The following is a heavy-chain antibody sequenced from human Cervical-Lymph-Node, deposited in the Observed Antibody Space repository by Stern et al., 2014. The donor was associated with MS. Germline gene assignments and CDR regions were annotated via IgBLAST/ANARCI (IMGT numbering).Heavy chain of an antibody. J-gene: IGHJ4*02. V-gene: IGHV3-23*04. D-gene: IGHD3-10*01. CDR1: GFTLSPYA. CDR2: ISTSGGTT. CDR3: AILSEDY. Sequence: EVQLVESGGGLVQPGESLRLSCAASGFTLSPYAMSWVRQAPGKGLEWVSTISTSGGTTYYADSVKGRFTISRDNSENTLHLHMNSLRAEDAALYYCAILSEDYWGQGTLVTVSS.